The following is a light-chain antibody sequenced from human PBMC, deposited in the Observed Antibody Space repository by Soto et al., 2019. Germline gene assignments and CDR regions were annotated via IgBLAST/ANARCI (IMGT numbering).Light chain of an antibody. CDR3: QSADSSGTYAV. CDR2: KDS. J-gene: IGLJ7*01. CDR1: ALPKQY. V-gene: IGLV3-25*03. Sequence: SYELTQPPSVSVSPGQTARITCSGDALPKQYAYWYQQKQGQAPVRVIYKDSERPSGIPERFSGSSSGTTVTLTISGVQAEDEADYYCQSADSSGTYAVFGGGTPLTVL.